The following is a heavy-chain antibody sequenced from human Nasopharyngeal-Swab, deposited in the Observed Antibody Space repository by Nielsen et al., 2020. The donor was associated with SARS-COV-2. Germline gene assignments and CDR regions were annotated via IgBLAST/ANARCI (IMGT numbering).Heavy chain of an antibody. Sequence: LKISCAASGFTFSSYWMHWVRQAPGKGLVWVSRINSDGSSTSYADSVKGRFTISRDNAKNTLYLQMNSLRAEDTAVYYCARGPKQLGSIDYWGQGTLVTVSS. CDR2: INSDGSST. CDR3: ARGPKQLGSIDY. D-gene: IGHD6-6*01. J-gene: IGHJ4*02. V-gene: IGHV3-74*01. CDR1: GFTFSSYW.